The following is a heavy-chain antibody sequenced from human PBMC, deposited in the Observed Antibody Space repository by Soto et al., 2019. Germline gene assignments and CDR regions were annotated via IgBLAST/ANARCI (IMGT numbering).Heavy chain of an antibody. V-gene: IGHV3-21*01. CDR1: GFTFSSYS. CDR3: ARDQKQQLVAY. J-gene: IGHJ4*02. CDR2: ISGSSSYI. Sequence: GGSLILSCAASGFTFSSYSMNWVRQAPGKGLEWVSSISGSSSYIYYADSVKGRFTISRDNAKNSLYLQMNSLRAEDTAVYYCARDQKQQLVAYWGQGTLVTVSS. D-gene: IGHD6-13*01.